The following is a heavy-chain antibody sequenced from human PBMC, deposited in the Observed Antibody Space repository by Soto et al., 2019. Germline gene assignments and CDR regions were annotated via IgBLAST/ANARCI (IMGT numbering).Heavy chain of an antibody. CDR3: TKDEAGSPFRY. V-gene: IGHV4-4*02. D-gene: IGHD3-10*01. CDR2: VFHSGIT. J-gene: IGHJ4*02. CDR1: GGSMKTTNW. Sequence: VQLRESGPGQVKTSGTLSLTRAVSGGSMKTTNWWSWVRQPPAKGLEWIGEVFHSGITRYNPSLKSRATVSVDTSKNQFFLNLASVTAADTAVYYCTKDEAGSPFRYWGQGALVTVSS.